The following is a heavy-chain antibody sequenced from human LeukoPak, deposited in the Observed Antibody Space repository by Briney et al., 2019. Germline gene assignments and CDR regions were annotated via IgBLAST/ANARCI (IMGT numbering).Heavy chain of an antibody. Sequence: PSETLSLTCTVSGGSISSYYWSWIRQPPGKGLEWIGYIYYSGSTNYNPSLKSRVTISLDRSKNQFSLKLSSVTAADTAVYYCARAHPPDGIFGVIIIPNWFDPWGQGTLVTVSS. CDR3: ARAHPPDGIFGVIIIPNWFDP. D-gene: IGHD3-3*01. J-gene: IGHJ5*02. CDR2: IYYSGST. V-gene: IGHV4-59*12. CDR1: GGSISSYY.